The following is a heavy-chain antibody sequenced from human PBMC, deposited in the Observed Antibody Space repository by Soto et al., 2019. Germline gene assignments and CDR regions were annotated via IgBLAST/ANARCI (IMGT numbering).Heavy chain of an antibody. J-gene: IGHJ4*01. V-gene: IGHV1-3*01. CDR1: GYMFTKSA. Sequence: ASVRVSCKASGYMFTKSAMHWVRQAPGQRLEWMGWISGDSGNTKYSPKLQDRVTITRDTSASTAYMELSSLRSEDTALYYCARDGVAAGNINFDYWGQGTLVTVSS. CDR3: ARDGVAAGNINFDY. CDR2: ISGDSGNT. D-gene: IGHD6-19*01.